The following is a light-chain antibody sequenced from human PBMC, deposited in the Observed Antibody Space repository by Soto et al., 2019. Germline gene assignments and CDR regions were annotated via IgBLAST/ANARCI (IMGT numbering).Light chain of an antibody. CDR3: SSYTSSSTPPYV. J-gene: IGLJ1*01. Sequence: QSALTQPASVSGSPGQSITISCTGTSSDVGGYNYVSWYQQHPGKAPKLMIYDVSNRPSGVSNRFSGSKSGNTASLTISWLQAEDEADYYCSSYTSSSTPPYVYGTGTKLTVL. V-gene: IGLV2-14*01. CDR2: DVS. CDR1: SSDVGGYNY.